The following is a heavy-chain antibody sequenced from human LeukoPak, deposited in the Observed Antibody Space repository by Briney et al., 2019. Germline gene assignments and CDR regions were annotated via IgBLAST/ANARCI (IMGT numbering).Heavy chain of an antibody. Sequence: SETLSLTCAVYGGSFSGYYWSWIRQPPGKGLEWIGSIYYSGSTYYNPSFKSRVTISVDTSKNQFSLKLSSVTAADTAVYYCARVEFNFWSGYYSHWGQGTLVTVSS. CDR2: IYYSGST. CDR1: GGSFSGYY. CDR3: ARVEFNFWSGYYSH. D-gene: IGHD3-3*01. J-gene: IGHJ4*02. V-gene: IGHV4-34*01.